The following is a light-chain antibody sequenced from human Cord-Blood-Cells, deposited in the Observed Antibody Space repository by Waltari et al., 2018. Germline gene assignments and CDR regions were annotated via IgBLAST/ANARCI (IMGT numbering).Light chain of an antibody. Sequence: DIQMTKPPSSLSASVGDRVTITCRASQGISINLAWFQQKPGQAPKFLIYGASSWQSGIPSKFSGSGSGTDFTLTISRLQPEDFAMYYCQQYSSYPRTFGGGTKVEIK. CDR3: QQYSSYPRT. V-gene: IGKV1-16*02. J-gene: IGKJ4*02. CDR2: GAS. CDR1: QGISIN.